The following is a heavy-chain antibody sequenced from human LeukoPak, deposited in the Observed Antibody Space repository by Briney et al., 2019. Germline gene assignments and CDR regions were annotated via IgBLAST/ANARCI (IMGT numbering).Heavy chain of an antibody. D-gene: IGHD3-22*01. CDR2: INPNSGGT. Sequence: VSVKVSCKASGYTFTGYYMHWVRQAPGQGLEWMGRINPNSGGTNYAQKFQGRVTMTRDTSISTAYMELSRLRSDDAAVYYCARGAEYYYDSSGLWGNYWGQGTLVTVSS. J-gene: IGHJ4*02. CDR1: GYTFTGYY. V-gene: IGHV1-2*06. CDR3: ARGAEYYYDSSGLWGNY.